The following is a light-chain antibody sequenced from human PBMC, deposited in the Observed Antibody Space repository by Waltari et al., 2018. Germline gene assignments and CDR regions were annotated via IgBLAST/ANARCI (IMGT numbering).Light chain of an antibody. J-gene: IGLJ3*02. CDR1: SSGVGGYTS. CDR2: YGS. CDR3: RSYTSSSTCV. Sequence: SALTQPAPVSGSPGQSIPISCTGTSSGVGGYTSVSWYQQHPGKAPKVMIYYGSNRPSGVSNRFSGCKPGNTPSLPISGLQAEDEADYYCRSYTSSSTCVFGGGTQLTRL. V-gene: IGLV2-14*01.